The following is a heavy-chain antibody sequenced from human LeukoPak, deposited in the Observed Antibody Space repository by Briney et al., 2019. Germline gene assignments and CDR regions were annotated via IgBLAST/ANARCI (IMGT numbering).Heavy chain of an antibody. V-gene: IGHV1-69*04. CDR1: GYTFTSYG. Sequence: GASVKVSCKASGYTFTSYGISWVRQAPGQGLEWMGRIIPILGIANYAQKFQGRVTITADKSTSTAYVELSSLRSEDTAVYYCARSGGQHPWGQGTLVTVSS. CDR3: ARSGGQHP. CDR2: IIPILGIA. D-gene: IGHD4-23*01. J-gene: IGHJ5*02.